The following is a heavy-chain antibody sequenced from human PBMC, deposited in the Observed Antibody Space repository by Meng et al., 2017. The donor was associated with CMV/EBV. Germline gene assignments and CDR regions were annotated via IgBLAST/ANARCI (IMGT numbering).Heavy chain of an antibody. CDR3: ARRHIRRITMVRGVIDWFDP. J-gene: IGHJ5*02. CDR2: INHSGST. Sequence: SETLSLTWAVYAGSFSGYYWSWIRQPPGKGLEWIGAINHSGSTNYHPSLKSRVTISVDTSKNQFSLKLISVTAADTAVYYCARRHIRRITMVRGVIDWFDPWGQGTLVTVSS. D-gene: IGHD3-10*01. CDR1: AGSFSGYY. V-gene: IGHV4-34*01.